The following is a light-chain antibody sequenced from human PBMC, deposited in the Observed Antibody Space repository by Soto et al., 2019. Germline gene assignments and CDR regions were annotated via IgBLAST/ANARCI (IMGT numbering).Light chain of an antibody. Sequence: PGGRATLSCRASRSVRHNLAWFQQKPGQAPSLLISGTSTRATGVPARFDGSGSETEFTLTISSLQSEDFAVYFCQQYNSWPQTFGPGTKLEIK. V-gene: IGKV3-15*01. CDR2: GTS. CDR1: RSVRHN. CDR3: QQYNSWPQT. J-gene: IGKJ2*01.